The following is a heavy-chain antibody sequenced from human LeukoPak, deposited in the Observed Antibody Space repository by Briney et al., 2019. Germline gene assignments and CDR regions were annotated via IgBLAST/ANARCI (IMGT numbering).Heavy chain of an antibody. CDR1: GDSINSLDL. CDR3: AGLVGRYSSGLYYYYFDY. J-gene: IGHJ4*02. Sequence: SETLSLTCNVSGDSINSLDLWSWVRQPPGKGLEWIGEMYLSGTTHSNPSVKSRVTISIDKSKNQFFLNLSSVTAADTAVYYCAGLVGRYSSGLYYYYFDYWGQGTLVTVSS. V-gene: IGHV4-4*02. D-gene: IGHD3-22*01. CDR2: MYLSGTT.